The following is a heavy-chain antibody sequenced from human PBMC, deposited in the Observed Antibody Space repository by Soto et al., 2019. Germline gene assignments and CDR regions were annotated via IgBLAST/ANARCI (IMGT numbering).Heavy chain of an antibody. Sequence: GGSLRLSCAASGFTFDDYAMHWVRQAPGKGLEWVSGISWNSGSIGYADSVKGRFTISRDNAKNSLYLQMNSLRAEDTAVYYCAKVGGDYDFWSGFNWFDPWGQGTLVTVSS. J-gene: IGHJ5*02. CDR3: AKVGGDYDFWSGFNWFDP. D-gene: IGHD3-3*01. CDR2: ISWNSGSI. CDR1: GFTFDDYA. V-gene: IGHV3-9*01.